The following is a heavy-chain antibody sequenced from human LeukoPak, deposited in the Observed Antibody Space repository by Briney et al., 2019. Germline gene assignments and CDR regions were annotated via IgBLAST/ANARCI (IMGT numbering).Heavy chain of an antibody. CDR2: IKQDGSEK. Sequence: GGSLRLSCAASGFTFSSYWMSWVRQAPGKGPEWVANIKQDGSEKYYVNSVKGRFSISRDNAKNSLYLQMNSLRAEDTAVYYCARVIDGSSWSGGAFDIWGQGTKVTVSS. V-gene: IGHV3-7*01. J-gene: IGHJ3*02. D-gene: IGHD6-13*01. CDR3: ARVIDGSSWSGGAFDI. CDR1: GFTFSSYW.